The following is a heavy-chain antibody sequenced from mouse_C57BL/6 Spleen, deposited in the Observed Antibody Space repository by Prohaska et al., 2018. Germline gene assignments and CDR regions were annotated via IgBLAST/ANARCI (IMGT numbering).Heavy chain of an antibody. V-gene: IGHV6-3*01. CDR1: GFTFSNYW. D-gene: IGHD1-1*01. Sequence: EVKLEESGGGLVQPGGSMKLSCVASGFTFSNYWMNWVRQSPEKGLEWVAQIRLKSDNYATHYAESVKGRFTISRDDSKSSVYLQMNNLRDEDTGIYYCTGGFGYYYSSSYGYFDVWGTGTTVTVSS. CDR2: IRLKSDNYAT. CDR3: TGGFGYYYSSSYGYFDV. J-gene: IGHJ1*03.